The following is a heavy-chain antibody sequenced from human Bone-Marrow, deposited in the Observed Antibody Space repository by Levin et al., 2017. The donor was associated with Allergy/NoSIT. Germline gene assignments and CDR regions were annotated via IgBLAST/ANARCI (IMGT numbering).Heavy chain of an antibody. D-gene: IGHD3-9*01. V-gene: IGHV3-23*01. CDR3: ATFAYSSSGYYFDY. J-gene: IGHJ4*02. CDR2: IRGSDDST. CDR1: GFNFHAYG. Sequence: GGSLRLSCAVSGFNFHAYGMTWVRQAPGKGLEWVSTIRGSDDSTYYRDSVKGRFIVSRDSSEDTLYLDMRSPSAEDTALYYCATFAYSSSGYYFDYWGQGTPVTVSS.